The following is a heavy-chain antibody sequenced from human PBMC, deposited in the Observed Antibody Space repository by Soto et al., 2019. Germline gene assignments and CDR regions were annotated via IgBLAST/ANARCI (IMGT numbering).Heavy chain of an antibody. CDR2: IYYSGST. Sequence: QLQLQESGPGLVKPSETLSLTCTVSGGSISSSSYYWGWIRQPPGKGLEWIGSIYYSGSTYYNPSLKSRVTISVDTSKNQFSLKLSSVTAADTAVYYCARHPSRLRELFWFDPWGQGTLVTVSS. CDR3: ARHPSRLRELFWFDP. V-gene: IGHV4-39*01. D-gene: IGHD4-17*01. J-gene: IGHJ5*02. CDR1: GGSISSSSYY.